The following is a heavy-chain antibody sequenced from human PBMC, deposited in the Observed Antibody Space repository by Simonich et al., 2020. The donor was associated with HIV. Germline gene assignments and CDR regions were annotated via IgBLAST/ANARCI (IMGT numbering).Heavy chain of an antibody. D-gene: IGHD3-10*01. J-gene: IGHJ2*01. CDR3: ASTSGVWFGEGWYFDL. CDR2: LRAYKGNT. Sequence: QVQLVQSGAEVKKPGASVKVSCKASGSSFTSDGNNWWRQTPGQGLEGRGSLRAYKGNTNYEQKFQGRVTMTTDTSTSTAYMELRSLRSDDTAVYYCASTSGVWFGEGWYFDLWGRGTLVTVSS. CDR1: GSSFTSDG. V-gene: IGHV1-18*01.